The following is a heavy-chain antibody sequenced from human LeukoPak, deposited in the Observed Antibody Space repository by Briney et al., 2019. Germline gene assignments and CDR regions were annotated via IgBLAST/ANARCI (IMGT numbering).Heavy chain of an antibody. CDR2: IYYIGTT. Sequence: SETLSLTCTVSGGSISNGNDYWGWIRQPPGKGLEWIATIYYIGTTYYNPSLKSRVTISLDTSKNQFPLRLNFVTAADTAVYYCARQGDYYESSAYFFSWGQGTLVTVSS. CDR1: GGSISNGNDY. CDR3: ARQGDYYESSAYFFS. D-gene: IGHD3-22*01. V-gene: IGHV4-39*01. J-gene: IGHJ5*02.